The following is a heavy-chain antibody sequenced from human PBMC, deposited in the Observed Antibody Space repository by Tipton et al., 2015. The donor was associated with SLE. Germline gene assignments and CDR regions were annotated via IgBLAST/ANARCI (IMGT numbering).Heavy chain of an antibody. V-gene: IGHV6-1*01. J-gene: IGHJ6*02. CDR1: GDGVSSNSAA. CDR3: AREGGQQLVRIYGMDV. D-gene: IGHD6-13*01. CDR2: TYYRSKWYN. Sequence: GLVKPSQTLSLTCAISGDGVSSNSAAWNWIRQSPSRGLEWLGRTYYRSKWYNDYAVSVKSRITINPDTSKNQFSLQLNSVTPEDTAVYYCAREGGQQLVRIYGMDVWGQGTTVTVSS.